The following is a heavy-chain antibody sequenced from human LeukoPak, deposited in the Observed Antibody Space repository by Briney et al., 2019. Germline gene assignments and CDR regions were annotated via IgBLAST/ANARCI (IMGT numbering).Heavy chain of an antibody. CDR2: FNPKDGET. CDR3: VKGGQYSRDAFDI. Sequence: ASVKVSCKVSGYTLTELSIHWVRQAPGKGLEWMGGFNPKDGETIYAREFQGRVTMTEDTSTDTAYMELSSLRSEDTAVYYCVKGGQYSRDAFDIWGQGTMVTVSS. J-gene: IGHJ3*02. D-gene: IGHD5-18*01. CDR1: GYTLTELS. V-gene: IGHV1-24*01.